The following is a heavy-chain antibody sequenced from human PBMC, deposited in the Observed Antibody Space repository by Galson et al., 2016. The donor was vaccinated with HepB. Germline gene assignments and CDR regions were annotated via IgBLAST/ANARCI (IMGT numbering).Heavy chain of an antibody. V-gene: IGHV2-70*04. D-gene: IGHD5-12*01. Sequence: PALVKPTQTLTLTCSFSGFSLNTKGMRVTWIRQPPGKALEWLARIDWDGDKFYNASLRSRLTISKDSSKNQVVLTMTNMDPVDTATYYCARMGEWLLDYWGQGTPVIVSS. J-gene: IGHJ4*02. CDR1: GFSLNTKGMR. CDR3: ARMGEWLLDY. CDR2: IDWDGDK.